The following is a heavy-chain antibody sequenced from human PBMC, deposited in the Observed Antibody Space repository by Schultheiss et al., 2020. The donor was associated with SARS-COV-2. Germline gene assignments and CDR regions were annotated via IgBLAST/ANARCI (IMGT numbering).Heavy chain of an antibody. CDR1: GFTFSSYE. CDR3: AREDGCSGGSCYSGYYYGMDV. D-gene: IGHD2-15*01. CDR2: ISSTGSTI. J-gene: IGHJ6*02. Sequence: GGSLRLSCAASGFTFSSYEMNWVRQAPGKGLEWVSYISSTGSTIFYADSVKGRFTISRDNAKNSLYLQMNSLRAEDTAVYYCAREDGCSGGSCYSGYYYGMDVWGQGTTVTVSS. V-gene: IGHV3-48*03.